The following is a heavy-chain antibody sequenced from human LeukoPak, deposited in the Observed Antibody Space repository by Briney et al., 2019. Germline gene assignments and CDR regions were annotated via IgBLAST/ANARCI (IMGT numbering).Heavy chain of an antibody. CDR1: GFTFSTSS. D-gene: IGHD3-10*01. V-gene: IGHV3-48*02. CDR3: ASDFLGFGDYYAFNI. J-gene: IGHJ3*02. Sequence: GSLRLSCAASGFTFSTSSMNRVRQAPGKGLEWLSYISGSSTKIFYADSLKGRFTISRDNAKNSLYLQMNSLRDEDTAVYYCASDFLGFGDYYAFNIWGQGTMVSVSS. CDR2: ISGSSTKI.